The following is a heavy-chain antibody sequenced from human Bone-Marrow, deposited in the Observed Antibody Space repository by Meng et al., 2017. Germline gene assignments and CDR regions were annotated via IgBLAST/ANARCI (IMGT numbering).Heavy chain of an antibody. J-gene: IGHJ4*02. Sequence: GESLKISCAASGFTFSSYGMHWVRQAPGKGLDWVAVIWYDGTTKYNADSVKGRFTISRDNSKNTLYLQMGSLRAEDMAVYYCARSGGELPLDYWGQGTLVTVSS. D-gene: IGHD1-26*01. CDR3: ARSGGELPLDY. V-gene: IGHV3-33*01. CDR1: GFTFSSYG. CDR2: IWYDGTTK.